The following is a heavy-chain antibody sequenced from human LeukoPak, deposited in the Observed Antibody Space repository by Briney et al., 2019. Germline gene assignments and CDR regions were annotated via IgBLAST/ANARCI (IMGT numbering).Heavy chain of an antibody. V-gene: IGHV4-39*07. D-gene: IGHD2-21*01. CDR1: GFSISSGSNY. Sequence: SETLSLTCTVSGFSISSGSNYWSWIRQPPGKGLEWIGEINHSGSTNYNPSLKSRVTISVDTSKNQFSLKLSSVTAADTAVFYCARGGGAYYMDVWDKGTTVTVSS. J-gene: IGHJ6*03. CDR3: ARGGGAYYMDV. CDR2: INHSGST.